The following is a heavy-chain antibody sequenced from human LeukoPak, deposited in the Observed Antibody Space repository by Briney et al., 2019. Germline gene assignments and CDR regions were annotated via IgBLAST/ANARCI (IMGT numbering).Heavy chain of an antibody. CDR3: AKGGGSSYYYYMDV. J-gene: IGHJ6*03. Sequence: GGSLRLSCAASGFTFSSYWMHWVRQAPGKGLVWVSRINSDGSSTSYADSVKGRFTISRDNSKNTLYLQMNSLRAEDTAVYSCAKGGGSSYYYYMDVWGKGTTVTISS. CDR2: INSDGSST. CDR1: GFTFSSYW. V-gene: IGHV3-74*01. D-gene: IGHD6-13*01.